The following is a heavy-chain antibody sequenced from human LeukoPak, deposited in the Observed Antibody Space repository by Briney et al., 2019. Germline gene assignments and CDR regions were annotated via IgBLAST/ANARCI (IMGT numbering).Heavy chain of an antibody. Sequence: SGGSLRLSCAASGFTFSSYSMNWVRQAPGKGLEWVSSVSSSSSYIYYADSVKGRFTISRDNAKKSLYLQMNSLRAEDTAVYYCAREGYYCSGGSRYSESFDYWGQGTLVTVSS. V-gene: IGHV3-21*01. CDR2: VSSSSSYI. CDR3: AREGYYCSGGSRYSESFDY. CDR1: GFTFSSYS. D-gene: IGHD2-15*01. J-gene: IGHJ4*02.